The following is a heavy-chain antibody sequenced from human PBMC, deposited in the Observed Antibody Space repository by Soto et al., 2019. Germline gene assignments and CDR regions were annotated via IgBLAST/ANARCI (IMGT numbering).Heavy chain of an antibody. J-gene: IGHJ1*01. Sequence: PSETLSLTCAVYGGSFSGYYWSWIRQPPGKGLEWIGEINHGGSTDYSPSLKSRVTISVDTSKNQFSLKMSSVTAADTAVYYCARGPVSSSWVYFQHWGQGTLVTVSS. D-gene: IGHD6-13*01. V-gene: IGHV4-34*01. CDR3: ARGPVSSSWVYFQH. CDR1: GGSFSGYY. CDR2: INHGGST.